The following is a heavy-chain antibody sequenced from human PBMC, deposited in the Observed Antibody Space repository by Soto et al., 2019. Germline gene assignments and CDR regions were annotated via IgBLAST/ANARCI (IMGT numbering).Heavy chain of an antibody. CDR2: IIPIFGTA. D-gene: IGHD3-22*01. J-gene: IGHJ2*01. V-gene: IGHV1-69*06. Sequence: QVELVQSGAEVKKPGSSVKVSCQASEDTFRNYAISWVRQAPGQGLEWMGGIIPIFGTAHYAQKFQGRVTIAADTSASTVYLELSSLRSEDTAVYYCASTKYDSSAYYYWYLGLWGRGTLVTFSS. CDR3: ASTKYDSSAYYYWYLGL. CDR1: EDTFRNYA.